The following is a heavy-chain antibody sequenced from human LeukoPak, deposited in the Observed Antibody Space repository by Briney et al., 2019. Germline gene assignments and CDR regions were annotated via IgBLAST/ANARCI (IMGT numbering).Heavy chain of an antibody. J-gene: IGHJ3*01. D-gene: IGHD2-21*01. V-gene: IGHV3-7*01. CDR3: VRDSDHYHKIGGREYYYDALDF. CDR2: INQDGSVR. CDR1: GFTFSRFW. Sequence: GGSPRLSCVGSGFTFSRFWMTWVRQAPGKGLEWVANINQDGSVRYYVESMEGRFTISRDNARNSLYLQMNSLRVEDTAVYYCVRDSDHYHKIGGREYYYDALDFWGRGTMVAVSS.